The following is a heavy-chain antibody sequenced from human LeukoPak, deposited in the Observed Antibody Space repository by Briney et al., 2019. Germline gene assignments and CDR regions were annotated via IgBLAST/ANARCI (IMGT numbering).Heavy chain of an antibody. D-gene: IGHD2-15*01. CDR1: GFTVSSNY. V-gene: IGHV3-66*01. Sequence: PGGSLRLSCAASGFTVSSNYMNWVRQAPGKGLEWVSVIYSGGSTYYADSLKRRFTISRDNYKNTLYLQMNSLRAEDTAVYYCARVYIAEDYWGQGTLVTISS. CDR2: IYSGGST. CDR3: ARVYIAEDY. J-gene: IGHJ4*02.